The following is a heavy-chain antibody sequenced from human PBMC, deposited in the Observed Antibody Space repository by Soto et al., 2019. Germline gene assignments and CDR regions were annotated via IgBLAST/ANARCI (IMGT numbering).Heavy chain of an antibody. CDR1: GGTFSSYT. CDR2: INPILGIA. CDR3: AREITTILRYFDWSPYYYMDV. D-gene: IGHD3-9*01. V-gene: IGHV1-69*04. Sequence: GASVKVSCKASGGTFSSYTISWVRQAPGQGLEWMGRINPILGIANYAQKFQGRVTITADRSTSTAYMELSSLRSEDTAVYYCAREITTILRYFDWSPYYYMDVWGKGTTVTVSS. J-gene: IGHJ6*03.